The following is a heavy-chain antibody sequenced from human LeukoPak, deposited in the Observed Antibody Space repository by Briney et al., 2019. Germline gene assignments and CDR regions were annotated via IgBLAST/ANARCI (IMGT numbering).Heavy chain of an antibody. CDR2: INPNSGGT. V-gene: IGHV1-2*02. Sequence: ASVTVSFTASGYTFTGYYMHWVRQAPGQGLEWMGWINPNSGGTNYAQKFQGRVTMTRDTSISTAYMELSRPRSDDTAVYYCARAPYSSSWYDYWGQGTLVTVSS. CDR1: GYTFTGYY. J-gene: IGHJ4*02. D-gene: IGHD6-13*01. CDR3: ARAPYSSSWYDY.